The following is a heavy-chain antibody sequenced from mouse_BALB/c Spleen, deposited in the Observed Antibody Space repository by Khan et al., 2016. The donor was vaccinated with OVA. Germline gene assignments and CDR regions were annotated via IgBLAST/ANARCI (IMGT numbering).Heavy chain of an antibody. CDR1: GYTFTDYI. V-gene: IGHV1-77*01. CDR3: ARGGYSVFAY. CDR2: IFPGSDTP. D-gene: IGHD2-14*01. J-gene: IGHJ3*01. Sequence: QVQLKQSGPELVKPGASLKVSCKASGYTFTDYIIGWVRQSTRQGLEWIGDIFPGSDTPYYNEKFKDKAILTADKSSNTAYMQLSSLTSEDSAVYFCARGGYSVFAYWGQGTLVTVSA.